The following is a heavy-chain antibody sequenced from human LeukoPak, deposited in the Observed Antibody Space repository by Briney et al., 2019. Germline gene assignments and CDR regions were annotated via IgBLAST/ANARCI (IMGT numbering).Heavy chain of an antibody. J-gene: IGHJ4*02. CDR2: IKQDGSEK. CDR1: GFTFSSYW. D-gene: IGHD3-22*01. V-gene: IGHV3-7*05. Sequence: PGGSLRLSCVASGFTFSSYWMSWVRQAPGKGLEWVANIKQDGSEKYYVASVKGRFTISRDNAKNSLYLQMNSLRAEDTAVYYCARAWYYYDSSGYYPFGYWGQGTLVTVSS. CDR3: ARAWYYYDSSGYYPFGY.